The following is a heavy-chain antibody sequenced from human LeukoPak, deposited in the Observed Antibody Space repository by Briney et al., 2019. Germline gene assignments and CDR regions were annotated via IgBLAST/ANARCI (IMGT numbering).Heavy chain of an antibody. CDR1: GFTFSSYW. D-gene: IGHD6-13*01. Sequence: GGSLRLSCAAAGFTFSSYWMSWVRQAPGKGLEWVANIKHDGSEKYYVDSVKGRFTISRDNAKNSLYLQMNSLRAEDTAIYYCARDFTAAAGFDYWGQGTLVTVSS. CDR3: ARDFTAAAGFDY. J-gene: IGHJ4*02. CDR2: IKHDGSEK. V-gene: IGHV3-7*01.